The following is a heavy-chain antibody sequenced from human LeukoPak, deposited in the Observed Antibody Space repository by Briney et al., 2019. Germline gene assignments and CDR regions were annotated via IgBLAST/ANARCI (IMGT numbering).Heavy chain of an antibody. CDR1: GYTFTSYD. CDR2: MNPNRGNT. V-gene: IGHV1-8*01. CDR3: ARGVFEPKPGIAVAVFRFDP. D-gene: IGHD6-19*01. Sequence: GASVKVSCKASGYTFTSYDINWVRQATGQGREWMGWMNPNRGNTGYAQKFQGRVTMTRNTSISTAYMELSSLRSEDTAVYYCARGVFEPKPGIAVAVFRFDPWGQGTLVTVSS. J-gene: IGHJ5*02.